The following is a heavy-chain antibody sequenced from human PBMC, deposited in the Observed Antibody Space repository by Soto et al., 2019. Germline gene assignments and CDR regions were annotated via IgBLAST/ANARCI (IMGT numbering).Heavy chain of an antibody. CDR1: GFTFSSYG. CDR2: ISYDGSNK. Sequence: PVEFLRLSCAASGFTFSSYGMHLVRQAPGKGLEWVAVISYDGSNKYYADSVKGRFTISRDNSKNTLYLQMNSLRAADTAVYYCAKVLTDHASWDYSXYYGMDVGGQATQVAVSS. V-gene: IGHV3-30*18. J-gene: IGHJ6*02. D-gene: IGHD1-26*01. CDR3: AKVLTDHASWDYSXYYGMDV.